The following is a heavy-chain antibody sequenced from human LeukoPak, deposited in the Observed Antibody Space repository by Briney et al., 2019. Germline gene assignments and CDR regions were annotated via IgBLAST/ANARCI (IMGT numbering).Heavy chain of an antibody. CDR3: ARDQSTVVTPGAFYI. D-gene: IGHD4-23*01. CDR1: GGSISSGGYY. J-gene: IGHJ3*02. V-gene: IGHV4-31*03. CDR2: IYYSGST. Sequence: MPSQTLSLTCTVSGGSISSGGYYWSWIRQPPGKGLEWIGYIYYSGSTYYNPSLKSRVTISVDTSKNQFSLKLSSVTAAHTAVYYCARDQSTVVTPGAFYICGQGTMVTVSS.